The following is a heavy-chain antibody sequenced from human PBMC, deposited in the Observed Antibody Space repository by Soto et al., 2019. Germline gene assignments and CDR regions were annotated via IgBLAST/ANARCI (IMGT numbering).Heavy chain of an antibody. Sequence: QITLKESCPTLVKPTQTLTLTCNVSGVSRSTGGVGVGWIRQPPGKALEWLALIYWDDDQRSSPSLKSRLTITKDTSKNQVVLTMTTMAPEDTATYYCAHMRAAKFDYWGQGTLVTVSS. J-gene: IGHJ4*02. CDR3: AHMRAAKFDY. V-gene: IGHV2-5*02. CDR1: GVSRSTGGVG. CDR2: IYWDDDQ. D-gene: IGHD2-15*01.